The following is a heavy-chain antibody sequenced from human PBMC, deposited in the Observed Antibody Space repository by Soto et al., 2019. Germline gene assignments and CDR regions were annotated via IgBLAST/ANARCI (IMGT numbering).Heavy chain of an antibody. CDR1: GYTFTSYG. CDR3: ARGPRYCSSTSCFSGVTWFDP. V-gene: IGHV1-18*04. Sequence: QVQLVQSGAEVKKPGASVKVSCKASGYTFTSYGISWVRQAPGQGLEWMGWISSYNGNTNYAQKVQGRFTMTTDTSTSRTYMELRSLRSDDTAVYYCARGPRYCSSTSCFSGVTWFDPWGQGTLVTVSS. D-gene: IGHD2-2*01. CDR2: ISSYNGNT. J-gene: IGHJ5*02.